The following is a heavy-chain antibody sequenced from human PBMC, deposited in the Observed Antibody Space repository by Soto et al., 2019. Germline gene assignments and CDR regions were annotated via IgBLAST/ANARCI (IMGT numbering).Heavy chain of an antibody. J-gene: IGHJ6*02. CDR2: IYYSGST. CDR3: ARDPSPDYYYSGMDV. V-gene: IGHV4-31*03. Sequence: SETLSLTCTVSGGSISSGGYYWSWIRQHPGKGLEWIGYIYYSGSTYYNPSLKSRVTISVDTSKNQFSLKLSSVTAADTAVYYCARDPSPDYYYSGMDVWGQGTTVTVSS. CDR1: GGSISSGGYY.